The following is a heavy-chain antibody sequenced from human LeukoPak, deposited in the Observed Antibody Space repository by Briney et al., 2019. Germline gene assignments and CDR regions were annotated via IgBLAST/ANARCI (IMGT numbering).Heavy chain of an antibody. J-gene: IGHJ4*02. V-gene: IGHV3-7*01. CDR2: IKQDGSEK. D-gene: IGHD3-10*01. CDR1: GFTFSSYW. CDR3: ARDQYYGSGSYYKGDFDY. Sequence: GESLKISCEVSGFTFSSYWMSWVRQAPGKGLEWVANIKQDGSEKYYVDSVKGRFTISRDNAKNSLYLQMNSLRAEDTAVYYCARDQYYGSGSYYKGDFDYWGQGTLVTVSS.